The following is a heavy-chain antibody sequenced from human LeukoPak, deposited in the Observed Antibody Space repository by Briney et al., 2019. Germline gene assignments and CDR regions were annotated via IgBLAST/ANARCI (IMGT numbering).Heavy chain of an antibody. J-gene: IGHJ4*02. CDR2: ISHSGST. CDR3: ASDYGGNSAY. Sequence: SETLSLTCTDSGGSISSSSYYWGWIRQPPGKGLEWIGEISHSGSTNYNPSLKSRVTISVDTSKNQFSLKLSSVTAADTAVYYCASDYGGNSAYWGQGTLVTVSS. V-gene: IGHV4-39*07. D-gene: IGHD4-23*01. CDR1: GGSISSSSYY.